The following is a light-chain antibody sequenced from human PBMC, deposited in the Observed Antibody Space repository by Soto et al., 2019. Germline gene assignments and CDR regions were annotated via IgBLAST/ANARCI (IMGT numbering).Light chain of an antibody. J-gene: IGLJ2*01. CDR3: AAWDDSVRAVV. CDR2: RNN. V-gene: IGLV1-47*01. CDR1: SSNIGSNY. Sequence: QSVLTQPPSASGTPGQRVTISCSGSSSNIGSNYVYWYQQRPGTAPKLLIDRNNKRPSGVPDRFSGSKSGTSSSLAISGLRSVDEAEYYCAAWDDSVRAVVLGGGTKLTVL.